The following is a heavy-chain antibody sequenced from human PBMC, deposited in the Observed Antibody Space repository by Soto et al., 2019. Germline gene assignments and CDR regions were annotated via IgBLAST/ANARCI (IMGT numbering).Heavy chain of an antibody. CDR1: GFTFTGYW. CDR2: INSDGSIT. D-gene: IGHD2-15*01. Sequence: EAQRVESGGGAVQPGGSLRLSCAASGFTFTGYWVYWVRQAPGKGLECVSRINSDGSITSYADSVKGRFSISRDTAKNTVYVEMNSLMADDTAVYYCEGPFGCVGGDTCYSPFDVWVHGTLVTAAS. V-gene: IGHV3-74*01. CDR3: EGPFGCVGGDTCYSPFDV. J-gene: IGHJ4*01.